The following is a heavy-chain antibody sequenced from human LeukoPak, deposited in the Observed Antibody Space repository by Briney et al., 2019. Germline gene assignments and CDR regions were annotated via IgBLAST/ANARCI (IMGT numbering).Heavy chain of an antibody. CDR3: VTGFTTMAVDYFDY. CDR2: SDPEDGER. J-gene: IGHJ4*02. V-gene: IGHV1-24*01. D-gene: IGHD5-18*01. CDR1: GKTLSDLS. Sequence: ASVKGSCKVSGKTLSDLSIHWLRQPPGKGLEWLGGSDPEDGERIYAQMFQGRVTMTEDTSIDTAYMELSSLRSEDTAVYYCVTGFTTMAVDYFDYWGQGTLVTVS.